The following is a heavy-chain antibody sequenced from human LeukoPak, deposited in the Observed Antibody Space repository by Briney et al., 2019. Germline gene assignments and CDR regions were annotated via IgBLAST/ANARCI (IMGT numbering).Heavy chain of an antibody. D-gene: IGHD6-19*01. CDR2: ISYDGSNK. CDR3: AKNLGLAVAGTLGY. CDR1: GFTFSSYG. J-gene: IGHJ4*02. V-gene: IGHV3-30*18. Sequence: GRSLRLSCAASGFTFSSYGMHWVRQAPGKGLEWVAAISYDGSNKYYADSVKGRFTISRDNSKNTLYLQMNSLRAEDTAVYYCAKNLGLAVAGTLGYWGQGTLVTVSS.